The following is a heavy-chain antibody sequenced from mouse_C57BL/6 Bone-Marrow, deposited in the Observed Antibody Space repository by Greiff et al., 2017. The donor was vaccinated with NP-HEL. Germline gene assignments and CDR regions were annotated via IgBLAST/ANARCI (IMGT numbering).Heavy chain of an antibody. CDR1: GYAFSSSW. CDR3: ARYDYDGGIFAY. D-gene: IGHD2-4*01. Sequence: VQLQQSGPELVKPGASVKLSCKASGYAFSSSWMNWVKQRPGKGLEWIGRIYPGDGDTNYNGKFKGKATLTADKSSSTAYMQLSSLTSEDSAVDFCARYDYDGGIFAYWGQGTLVTVSA. J-gene: IGHJ3*01. CDR2: IYPGDGDT. V-gene: IGHV1-82*01.